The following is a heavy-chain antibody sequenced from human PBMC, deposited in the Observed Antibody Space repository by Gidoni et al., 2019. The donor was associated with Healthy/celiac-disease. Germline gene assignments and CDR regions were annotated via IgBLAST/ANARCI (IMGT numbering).Heavy chain of an antibody. Sequence: QVQLQESGPGLVKPSQTLSLTCTVSGGSISRGSYYWSWIRQPAGKGLEWVGRIYTSGSTNYNPSLKSRVTISVDTSKHQFSLKLSSVTAADTAVYYCARDGDYDSSGYSAPPVLGAFDIWGQGTMVTVSS. J-gene: IGHJ3*02. CDR2: IYTSGST. V-gene: IGHV4-61*02. D-gene: IGHD3-22*01. CDR3: ARDGDYDSSGYSAPPVLGAFDI. CDR1: GGSISRGSYY.